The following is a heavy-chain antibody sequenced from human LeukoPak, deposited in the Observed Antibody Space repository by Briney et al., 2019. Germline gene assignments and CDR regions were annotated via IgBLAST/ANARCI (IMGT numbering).Heavy chain of an antibody. V-gene: IGHV4-39*07. CDR1: GGSISSSSYY. Sequence: SETLSLTCTVSGGSISSSSYYWGWIRQPPGKGLEWIGSIYYSGSTYYNPSLKSRVTISVDTSKNQFSLKLSSVTAADTAVYYCARDRGAFDYWGQGTLVTVSS. CDR3: ARDRGAFDY. CDR2: IYYSGST. J-gene: IGHJ4*02.